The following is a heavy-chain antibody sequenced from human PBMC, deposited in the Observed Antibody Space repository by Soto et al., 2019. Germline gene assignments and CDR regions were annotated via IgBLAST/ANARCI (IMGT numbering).Heavy chain of an antibody. CDR2: ISYDGSNK. CDR1: GFTFSSYA. CDR3: ARDRYPQHFDY. V-gene: IGHV3-30-3*01. J-gene: IGHJ4*02. D-gene: IGHD2-2*02. Sequence: GGSLRLSCAASGFTFSSYAMHWVRQAPGKGLEWVAVISYDGSNKYYADSVKGRFTISRDNSKNTLYLQMNSLRAGDTAVYYCARDRYPQHFDYWGQGTLVTVSS.